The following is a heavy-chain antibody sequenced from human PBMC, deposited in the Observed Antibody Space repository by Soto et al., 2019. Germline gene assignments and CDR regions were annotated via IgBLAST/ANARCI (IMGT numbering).Heavy chain of an antibody. J-gene: IGHJ6*02. CDR3: ARRLWVRGSPRSGMDV. Sequence: QVQLVQSGAEVKKPGASVKVSCKASGYTFTGYYMHWVRQAPGQGLEWMGWINPNSGGTNYAQKFQGWVTMTRDTSISTAYMELSRLRSDDTAVYYCARRLWVRGSPRSGMDVWGQGTTVTVSS. D-gene: IGHD3-10*01. V-gene: IGHV1-2*04. CDR2: INPNSGGT. CDR1: GYTFTGYY.